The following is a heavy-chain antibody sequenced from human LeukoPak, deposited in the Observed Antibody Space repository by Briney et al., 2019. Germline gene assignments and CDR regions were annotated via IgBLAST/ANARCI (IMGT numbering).Heavy chain of an antibody. CDR1: GFTFSNAW. V-gene: IGHV3-11*01. J-gene: IGHJ4*01. Sequence: GGSLRLSCAASGFTFSNAWMSWVRQAPGKGLEWLAYISISGNDMYYADSVRGRFTISRDNAKNLLYLRMNSLRAEDTALYYCARTTTVSFNFDYWGHGTLVTVSS. D-gene: IGHD4-17*01. CDR3: ARTTTVSFNFDY. CDR2: ISISGNDM.